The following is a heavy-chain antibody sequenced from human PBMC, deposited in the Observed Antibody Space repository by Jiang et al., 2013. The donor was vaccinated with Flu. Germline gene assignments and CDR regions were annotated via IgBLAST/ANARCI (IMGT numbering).Heavy chain of an antibody. J-gene: IGHJ4*02. CDR1: GGTFSSYA. Sequence: GAEVKKPGSSVKVSCKASGGTFSSYAISWVRQAPGQGLEWMGGIIPILGIANYAQKFQGRVTITADKSTSTAYMELSSLRSEDTAVYYCARGYGDYALWFCWGQGTLGHRLL. D-gene: IGHD4-17*01. CDR3: ARGYGDYALWFC. CDR2: IIPILGIA. V-gene: IGHV1-69*04.